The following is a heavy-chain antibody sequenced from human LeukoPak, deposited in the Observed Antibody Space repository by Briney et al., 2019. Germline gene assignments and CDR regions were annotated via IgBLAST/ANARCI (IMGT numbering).Heavy chain of an antibody. CDR3: AGIAVAGKFDY. J-gene: IGHJ4*02. V-gene: IGHV4-59*08. CDR2: IYYSGST. CDR1: GGSISSYY. Sequence: PSETLSLTCTVSGGSISSYYWSWIRQPPGKGLEWIGYIYYSGSTNYNPSLKSRVTISVDTSKNQFSLKLSSVTAADTAVYYCAGIAVAGKFDYWGQGTLVTVSS. D-gene: IGHD6-19*01.